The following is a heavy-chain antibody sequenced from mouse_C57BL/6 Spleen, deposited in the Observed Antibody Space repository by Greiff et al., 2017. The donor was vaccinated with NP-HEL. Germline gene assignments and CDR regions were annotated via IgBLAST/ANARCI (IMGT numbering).Heavy chain of an antibody. CDR2: IYPGDGDT. Sequence: QVQLKQSGPELVKPGASVKISCKASGYAFSSSWMNWVKQRPGKGLEWIGRIYPGDGDTNYNGKFKGKATLTADKSSSTAYMQLSSLTSEDSAVYFCARSPYDYVAMDYWGQGTSVTVSS. J-gene: IGHJ4*01. V-gene: IGHV1-82*01. CDR1: GYAFSSSW. CDR3: ARSPYDYVAMDY.